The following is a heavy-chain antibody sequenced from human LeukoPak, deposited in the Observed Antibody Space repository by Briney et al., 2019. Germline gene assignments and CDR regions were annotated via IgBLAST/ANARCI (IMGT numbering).Heavy chain of an antibody. V-gene: IGHV3-23*01. CDR3: ARGAADFDY. CDR1: GFTFSSYG. Sequence: GGTLRLSCAASGFTFSSYGMSWVRQAPGKGLEWVSAISGSGGSTYYADSVKGRFTISRDNAKNSLYLQMNSLRAEDTAVYYCARGAADFDYWGQGTLVTVSS. CDR2: ISGSGGST. D-gene: IGHD6-13*01. J-gene: IGHJ4*02.